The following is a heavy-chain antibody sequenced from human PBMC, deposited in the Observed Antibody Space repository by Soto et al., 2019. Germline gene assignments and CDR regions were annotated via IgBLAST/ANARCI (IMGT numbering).Heavy chain of an antibody. Sequence: QVPLVQSGGEVKKPGASVKVSCKASGYTFTDYDITWVRQAPGQGLKGMGWISAYTGNTNYAQKVQGRVTMSTDTSTSTAYLELRSLRSDDTAVYYCARGPESRSTAYFDYWGQGTLVTVSS. D-gene: IGHD1-26*01. V-gene: IGHV1-18*01. J-gene: IGHJ4*02. CDR2: ISAYTGNT. CDR3: ARGPESRSTAYFDY. CDR1: GYTFTDYD.